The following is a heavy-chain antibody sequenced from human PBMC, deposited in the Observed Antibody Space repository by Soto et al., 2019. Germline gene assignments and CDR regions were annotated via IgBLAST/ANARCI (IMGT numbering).Heavy chain of an antibody. V-gene: IGHV3-7*01. CDR2: IKQDGSEK. D-gene: IGHD1-26*01. J-gene: IGHJ4*02. CDR3: VRDRSGSYLEGFDY. Sequence: PGGSLRLSCAASGFTFSSYAMHWVRQAPGKGLEWVANIKQDGSEKYYVDSVKGRFTISRDNARNSLFLEMKSLRSEDTAVYSCVRDRSGSYLEGFDYWGQGTLVTVSS. CDR1: GFTFSSYA.